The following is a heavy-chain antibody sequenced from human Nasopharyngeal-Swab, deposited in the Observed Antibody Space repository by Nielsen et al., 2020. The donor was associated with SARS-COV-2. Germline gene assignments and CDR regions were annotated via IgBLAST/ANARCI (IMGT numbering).Heavy chain of an antibody. Sequence: GESLKISCAASGFSITSYGMQWVRQAPGKGLEWVALISHDGDVKYYADSVKGRFTISRDNAKNTLYLQMNSLRPEDTAVYYCTRDIGGRYAYWGRGTLVTVSS. D-gene: IGHD3-16*01. CDR3: TRDIGGRYAY. CDR1: GFSITSYG. CDR2: ISHDGDVK. V-gene: IGHV3-30*03. J-gene: IGHJ4*02.